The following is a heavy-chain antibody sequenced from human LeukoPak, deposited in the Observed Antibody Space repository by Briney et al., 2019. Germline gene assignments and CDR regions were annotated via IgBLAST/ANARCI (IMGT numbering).Heavy chain of an antibody. CDR1: GGSISSYY. V-gene: IGHV4-4*07. J-gene: IGHJ5*01. Sequence: SETLSLTCTVSGGSISSYYWSWIRQPAGKGLEWIGRIYTSGSTNYNPSLKSRVTMSVDTSKNQFSLKLSSVTAADTAVYYCARGGCSSTSCYRLGWFDSWGQGTLVTVSS. CDR2: IYTSGST. D-gene: IGHD2-2*02. CDR3: ARGGCSSTSCYRLGWFDS.